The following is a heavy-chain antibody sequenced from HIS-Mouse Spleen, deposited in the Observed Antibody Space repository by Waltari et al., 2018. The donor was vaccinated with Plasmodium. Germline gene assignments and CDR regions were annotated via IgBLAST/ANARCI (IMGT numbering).Heavy chain of an antibody. CDR2: INPNSGGT. CDR3: ARVLGYKAAAGTFVEYFQH. V-gene: IGHV1-2*02. CDR1: GYTFTGYY. J-gene: IGHJ1*01. D-gene: IGHD6-13*01. Sequence: QVQLVQSGAEVKKPGASVKVSCKASGYTFTGYYMHWVRQAPGQGLEWMGWINPNSGGTNDAQKFQGRVTMTRDTSISTANMELSRLRSDDTAVYYCARVLGYKAAAGTFVEYFQHWGQGTLVTVSS.